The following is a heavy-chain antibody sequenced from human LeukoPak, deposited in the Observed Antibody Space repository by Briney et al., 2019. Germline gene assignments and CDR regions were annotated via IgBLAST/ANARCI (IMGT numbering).Heavy chain of an antibody. D-gene: IGHD6-13*01. CDR2: INTDGSST. CDR3: ARELASGD. V-gene: IGHV3-74*01. Sequence: GGSLRLSCAASGFTFSAYSMNWVRQAPGKGLVWVSQINTDGSSTTYADSVKGRFTISRDNAKNTLYLQMNSLRAEDTAVYYCARELASGDWGQGTLVTVSS. J-gene: IGHJ4*02. CDR1: GFTFSAYS.